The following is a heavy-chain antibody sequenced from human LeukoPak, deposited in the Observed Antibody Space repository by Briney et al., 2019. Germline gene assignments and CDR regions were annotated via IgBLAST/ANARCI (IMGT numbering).Heavy chain of an antibody. Sequence: ASVKVSCKASGYVFVDHDINWVRQAPGQGLEWMGWMNPNTGNTGFAQKFQGRLSFTRDASVTTAYMEINRLTSDDTAVYYCAATLSNSWLRANWFDPWGQGTLIIVTS. J-gene: IGHJ5*02. CDR3: AATLSNSWLRANWFDP. V-gene: IGHV1-8*03. CDR1: GYVFVDHD. D-gene: IGHD5-12*01. CDR2: MNPNTGNT.